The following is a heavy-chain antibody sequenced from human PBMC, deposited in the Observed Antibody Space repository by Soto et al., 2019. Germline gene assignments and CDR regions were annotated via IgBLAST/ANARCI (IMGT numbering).Heavy chain of an antibody. D-gene: IGHD3-10*01. J-gene: IGHJ4*02. CDR1: GGSISSGGYS. V-gene: IGHV4-34*01. Sequence: PSETLSLTCAVSGGSISSGGYSWSWIRQPPGKGLEWIGEINHSGSTNYNPSLKSRVTISVDTSKNQFSLKLSSVTAADTAVYYCASLGRDVVRRDYWGQGTLVTVSS. CDR2: INHSGST. CDR3: ASLGRDVVRRDY.